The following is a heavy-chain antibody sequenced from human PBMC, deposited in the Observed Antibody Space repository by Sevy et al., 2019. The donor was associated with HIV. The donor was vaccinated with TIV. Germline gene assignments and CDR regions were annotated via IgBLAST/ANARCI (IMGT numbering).Heavy chain of an antibody. CDR3: ANLWTSYYESSSYYYQAPFDY. V-gene: IGHV3-23*01. CDR1: GFTFSSYA. D-gene: IGHD3-22*01. CDR2: ISGSGGRT. J-gene: IGHJ4*01. Sequence: GGALRLSCAASGFTFSSYAMSWVRQAPGKGLEGVSGISGSGGRTYYADSVKGRFTIYRDNYKNTVYLQMMSLRAQDTVVYYCANLWTSYYESSSYYYQAPFDYWGQGTLVTVSS.